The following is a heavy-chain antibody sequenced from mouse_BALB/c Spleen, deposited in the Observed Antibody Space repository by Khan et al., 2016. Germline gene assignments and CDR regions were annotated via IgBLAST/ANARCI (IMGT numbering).Heavy chain of an antibody. V-gene: IGHV1S81*02. Sequence: QVQLKQSGAELVKPGASVKLSCKASGYTFTSYCMHWVKQRPGQGLEWIGEIVPSNGRTYYNENFKSKATLTVDKSSNTAYMHLSSPTFEDSAVYYCARIKKIVATYFDYWGQGTTLTVSS. CDR3: ARIKKIVATYFDY. CDR1: GYTFTSYC. J-gene: IGHJ2*01. CDR2: IVPSNGRT. D-gene: IGHD1-1*01.